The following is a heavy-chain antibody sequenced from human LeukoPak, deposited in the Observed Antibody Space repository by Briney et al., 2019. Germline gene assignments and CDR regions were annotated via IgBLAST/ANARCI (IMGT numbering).Heavy chain of an antibody. CDR3: ARLATAHSFDF. CDR1: GYRFTNYW. J-gene: IGHJ4*02. V-gene: IGHV5-51*01. CDR2: IYPSDSDT. Sequence: WESLKISCKGSGYRFTNYWIAWVRQMPGKGLDWMGIIYPSDSDTRYSPSFQGQVILSADKSINTAFLQWSSLKASDTAMYYCARLATAHSFDFWGQGTLVTVSS. D-gene: IGHD6-13*01.